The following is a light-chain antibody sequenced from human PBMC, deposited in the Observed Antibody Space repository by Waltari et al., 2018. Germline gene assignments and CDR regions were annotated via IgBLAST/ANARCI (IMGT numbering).Light chain of an antibody. CDR1: QSVGGG. V-gene: IGKV3-20*01. CDR2: RAS. CDR3: QHYGTSPPWT. J-gene: IGKJ1*01. Sequence: EIVLTQSPGTLSLSPGERATLSCRASQSVGGGVVWYQQKPGQAPRLLIYRASSRATGIPDRFSGSGSGTDFTLTISRLEPEDFAVYYCQHYGTSPPWTFGQGTKVEIK.